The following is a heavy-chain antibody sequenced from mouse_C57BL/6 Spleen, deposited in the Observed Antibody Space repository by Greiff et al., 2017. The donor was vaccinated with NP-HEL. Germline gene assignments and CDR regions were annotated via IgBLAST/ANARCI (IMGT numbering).Heavy chain of an antibody. CDR2: IDPNSGGT. CDR1: GFTFTSYW. CDR3: AGRYYYGSAYYAMDY. D-gene: IGHD1-1*01. Sequence: SCTASGFTFTSYWMHWVKQRPGRGLEWIGRIDPNSGGTMYNVKFKSKSTLTVDKLSSTAYMQLSSLTSEDSAVYYYAGRYYYGSAYYAMDYWGQGTSVTVSS. J-gene: IGHJ4*01. V-gene: IGHV1-72*01.